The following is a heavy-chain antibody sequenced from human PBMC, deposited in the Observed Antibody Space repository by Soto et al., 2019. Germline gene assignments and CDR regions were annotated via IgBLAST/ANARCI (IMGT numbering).Heavy chain of an antibody. D-gene: IGHD1-1*01. CDR3: AKKATYYYGMDV. J-gene: IGHJ6*02. V-gene: IGHV4-61*01. Sequence: QVQLQESGPGLVKPSETLSLTCTVSGGSVSSGSYYWSWIRQPPGKGLEWIGYIYYSGSTNYNPSLKSRVTISVDTSKNQFSLKLSSVTAADTAVYYCAKKATYYYGMDVWGQGTTVTVSS. CDR1: GGSVSSGSYY. CDR2: IYYSGST.